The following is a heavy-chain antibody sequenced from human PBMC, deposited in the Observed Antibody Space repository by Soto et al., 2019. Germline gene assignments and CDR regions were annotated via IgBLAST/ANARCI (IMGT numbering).Heavy chain of an antibody. J-gene: IGHJ5*02. CDR1: GFTFSSYS. CDR2: ISSNGGTT. CDR3: GGYSGDGIWS. V-gene: IGHV3-64*01. Sequence: EVQLVESGGGLVQPGGSLRLSCAASGFTFSSYSMHWVRQAPGKGLEYVSAISSNGGTTSYANSVKGRFTISRDNSKNMRYLQIGSLRAEDMAVYYCGGYSGDGIWSWGQGTLVTVSS. D-gene: IGHD1-26*01.